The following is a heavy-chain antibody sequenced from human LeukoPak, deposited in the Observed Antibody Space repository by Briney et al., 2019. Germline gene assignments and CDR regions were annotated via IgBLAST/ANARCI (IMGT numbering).Heavy chain of an antibody. CDR3: ARRGGGGRLYYYYYYMDV. J-gene: IGHJ6*03. V-gene: IGHV3-21*01. CDR2: ISSSSSYI. CDR1: GFTFSSYS. Sequence: GGSLRLSCAASGFTFSSYSMNWVRQAPGKGLEWVSSISSSSSYIYYADSVKGRFTISRDNAKNSLYLQMNSLRAEDTAVYYCARRGGGGRLYYYYYYMDVWGKGTTVTVSS. D-gene: IGHD2-15*01.